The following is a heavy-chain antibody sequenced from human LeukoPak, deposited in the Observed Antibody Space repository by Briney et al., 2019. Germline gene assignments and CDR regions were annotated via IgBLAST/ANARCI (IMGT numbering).Heavy chain of an antibody. CDR2: ISSSSSYT. CDR1: GFTFSDYY. Sequence: GGSLRLSCAASGFTFSDYYMSWIRQAPGKGLEWVSYISSSSSYTNYADSVKGRFTISRDNAKNSLYLQMNSLRAEDTAVYYCARQGYGILTGYSFDHWGRGTLVTVSS. J-gene: IGHJ4*02. D-gene: IGHD3-9*01. CDR3: ARQGYGILTGYSFDH. V-gene: IGHV3-11*03.